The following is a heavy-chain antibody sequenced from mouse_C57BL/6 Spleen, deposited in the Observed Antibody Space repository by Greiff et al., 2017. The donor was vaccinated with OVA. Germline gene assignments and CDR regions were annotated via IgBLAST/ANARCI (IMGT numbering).Heavy chain of an antibody. CDR2: ISNGGGST. Sequence: EVKLMESGGGLVQPGGSLKLSCAASGFTFSDYYMYWVRQTPEKRLEWVAYISNGGGSTYYPDTVKGRFTISRDNAKNTLYLQMSRLKSEDTAMYYCARQGDGYDYAMDYWGQGTSVTVSS. V-gene: IGHV5-12*01. CDR1: GFTFSDYY. J-gene: IGHJ4*01. CDR3: ARQGDGYDYAMDY. D-gene: IGHD2-2*01.